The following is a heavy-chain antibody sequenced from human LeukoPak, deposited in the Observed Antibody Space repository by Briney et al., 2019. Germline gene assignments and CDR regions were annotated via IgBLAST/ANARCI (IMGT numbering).Heavy chain of an antibody. CDR3: ARGIAAAGTSFDY. J-gene: IGHJ4*02. CDR1: GGSFSGYY. Sequence: SETLSLTCAVYGGSFSGYYWSWIRRPPGKGLEWIGEINHSGSTNYNPSLKSRVTISVDTSKNQFSLKLSFVTAADTAVYYCARGIAAAGTSFDYWGQGTLVTVSS. CDR2: INHSGST. D-gene: IGHD6-13*01. V-gene: IGHV4-34*01.